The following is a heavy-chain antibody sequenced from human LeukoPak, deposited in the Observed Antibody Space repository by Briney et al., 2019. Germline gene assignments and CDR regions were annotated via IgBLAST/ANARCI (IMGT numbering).Heavy chain of an antibody. D-gene: IGHD3-22*01. CDR3: ARDGAYYDSSGSAPFDY. Sequence: SETLSLTCTVSGGSISSYYWSWIRQPAGKGLEWIGRIYTSGSTNYNPSLKSRVTMSVDTSKNQFSLKLSSVTAADTAVYYCARDGAYYDSSGSAPFDYWGQGALVTVSS. V-gene: IGHV4-4*07. CDR1: GGSISSYY. J-gene: IGHJ4*02. CDR2: IYTSGST.